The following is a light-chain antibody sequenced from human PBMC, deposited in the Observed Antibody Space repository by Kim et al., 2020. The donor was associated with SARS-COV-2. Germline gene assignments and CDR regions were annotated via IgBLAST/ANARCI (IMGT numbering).Light chain of an antibody. Sequence: SSELTQDPAVSVALGQTVRITCQGDSLGNYYASWYQQRPGQAPVLVVYGKSNRPSGIPDRFSGSSSGNTASLTITGAQAEDEADYYCNSRDSSGDRMVFG. CDR3: NSRDSSGDRMV. V-gene: IGLV3-19*01. J-gene: IGLJ2*01. CDR2: GKS. CDR1: SLGNYY.